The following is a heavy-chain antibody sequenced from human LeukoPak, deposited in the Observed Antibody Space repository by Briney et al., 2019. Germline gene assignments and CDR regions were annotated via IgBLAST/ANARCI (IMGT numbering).Heavy chain of an antibody. CDR2: ISGSGAST. D-gene: IGHD1-26*01. CDR1: GFTLSTNA. Sequence: GGSLRLSCLTSGFTLSTNAMSWVRQAPGKGLEWISGISGSGASTYYADSVKGRFTISRDDSRNTLYLQMNSLRGDDTAVYYCAKGVGKWESLHFFDYWGQGTLVTVSS. J-gene: IGHJ4*02. V-gene: IGHV3-23*01. CDR3: AKGVGKWESLHFFDY.